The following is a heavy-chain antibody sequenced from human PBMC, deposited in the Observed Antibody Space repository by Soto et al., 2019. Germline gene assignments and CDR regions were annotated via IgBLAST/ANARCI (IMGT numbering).Heavy chain of an antibody. J-gene: IGHJ6*02. Sequence: PSETLSLTCTVSGGSISSYYWSWIRQPPGKGLEWIGYIYYSGSTNYNPSLKSRVTISVDTSKNQFSLKLSSVTAADTAVYYCARYCSGGSCYNGMDVWGQGTTVTAP. CDR2: IYYSGST. CDR1: GGSISSYY. D-gene: IGHD2-15*01. CDR3: ARYCSGGSCYNGMDV. V-gene: IGHV4-59*08.